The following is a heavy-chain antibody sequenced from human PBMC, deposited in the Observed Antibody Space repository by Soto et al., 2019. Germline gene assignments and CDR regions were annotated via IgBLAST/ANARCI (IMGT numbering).Heavy chain of an antibody. CDR1: GFIFRSYR. CDR3: ARDGVAAGLYLDN. V-gene: IGHV3-7*01. J-gene: IGHJ4*02. D-gene: IGHD2-15*01. Sequence: LRLSCAASGFIFRSYRMSWVRQAPGKGLEWVANINQDGSEKYYVDSVRGRFIISRDNAENSLYLQMNSLRAEDTALYYCARDGVAAGLYLDNWGQGTLVTV. CDR2: INQDGSEK.